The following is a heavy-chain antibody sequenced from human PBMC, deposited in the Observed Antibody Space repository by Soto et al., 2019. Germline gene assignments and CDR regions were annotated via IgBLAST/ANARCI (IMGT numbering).Heavy chain of an antibody. J-gene: IGHJ6*02. Sequence: PGGSLRLSCAASGFTFSSYAMSWVRQAPGKGLEWVSAISGSGGSTYYADSVKGRFTISRDNSKNTLYLQMNSLRAEDTAVYYCAKWEYSSSWYYYYYGMDVWGQGTTVTVSS. CDR3: AKWEYSSSWYYYYYGMDV. CDR2: ISGSGGST. CDR1: GFTFSSYA. D-gene: IGHD6-13*01. V-gene: IGHV3-23*01.